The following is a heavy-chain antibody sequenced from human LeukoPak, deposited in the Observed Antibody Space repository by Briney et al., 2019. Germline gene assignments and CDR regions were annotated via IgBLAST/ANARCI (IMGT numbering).Heavy chain of an antibody. D-gene: IGHD4-17*01. CDR2: VNHSGST. Sequence: SETLSLTCAVYGGSFSGYYWSWIRQPPGKGLEWIGEVNHSGSTNYNPSLKSRVTISVDTSKNQFSLKLSSVTAADTAVYYCARDYGDPGSMDVWGKGTTVTVSS. V-gene: IGHV4-34*01. J-gene: IGHJ6*04. CDR1: GGSFSGYY. CDR3: ARDYGDPGSMDV.